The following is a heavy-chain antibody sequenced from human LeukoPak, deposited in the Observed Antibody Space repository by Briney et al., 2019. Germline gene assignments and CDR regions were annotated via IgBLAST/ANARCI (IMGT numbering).Heavy chain of an antibody. CDR1: GFTFSDYY. J-gene: IGHJ4*02. D-gene: IGHD6-13*01. V-gene: IGHV3-11*04. CDR2: ISSSGSTI. CDR3: ARDSPLAAAGTHY. Sequence: GGSLRLSCAASGFTFSDYYMSWIRQAPGKGLEWVSYISSSGSTIYYADSVKSRFTISRDNAKNSLYLQMNSLRAEDAAVYYCARDSPLAAAGTHYWGQGTLVTVSS.